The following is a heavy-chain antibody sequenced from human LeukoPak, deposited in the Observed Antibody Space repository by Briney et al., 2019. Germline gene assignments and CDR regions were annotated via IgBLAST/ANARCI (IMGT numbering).Heavy chain of an antibody. CDR1: GFTFSGYD. CDR3: TSDSPVFDY. D-gene: IGHD6-19*01. J-gene: IGHJ4*02. CDR2: IRSKAYGGTT. Sequence: PGRSLRLSCTASGFTFSGYDMSWVRQAPGKGLEWVGFIRSKAYGGTTEYAESVKGRFTISRDDYKSIAYLQMNSLKNEDTAVYYFTSDSPVFDYGGQGTLVTVSS. V-gene: IGHV3-49*04.